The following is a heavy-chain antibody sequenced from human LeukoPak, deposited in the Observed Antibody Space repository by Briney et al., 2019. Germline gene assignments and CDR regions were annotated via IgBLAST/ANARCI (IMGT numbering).Heavy chain of an antibody. CDR3: SRGGYYYDSSGYWGAFDI. CDR1: GGSISSYY. D-gene: IGHD3-22*01. Sequence: SETLSLTCTVSGGSISSYYWSWIRQPPGKGLEWIGYIYYSGSTNYNPSLKSRFTISVDTSKNHFSLKLISVTAADTAVYYCSRGGYYYDSSGYWGAFDIWGQGTMVTVSS. J-gene: IGHJ3*02. CDR2: IYYSGST. V-gene: IGHV4-59*01.